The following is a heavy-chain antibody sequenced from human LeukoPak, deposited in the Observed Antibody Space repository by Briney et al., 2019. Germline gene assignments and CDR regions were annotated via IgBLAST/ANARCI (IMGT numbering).Heavy chain of an antibody. J-gene: IGHJ4*02. Sequence: PSETLSLTCAVYGGSFSGYYWSWIRQPPGKGLEWIGEINHSGGTNYNPSLKSRVTISVDTSKNQFSLKLSSVTAADTAVYYCARWSNWKDLDYWGQGTLVTVSS. D-gene: IGHD1-1*01. CDR1: GGSFSGYY. CDR3: ARWSNWKDLDY. CDR2: INHSGGT. V-gene: IGHV4-34*01.